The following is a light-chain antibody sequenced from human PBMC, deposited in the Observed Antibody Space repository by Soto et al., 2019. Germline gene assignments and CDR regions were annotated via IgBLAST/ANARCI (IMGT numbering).Light chain of an antibody. CDR3: QVWDSSSDHVV. J-gene: IGLJ2*01. CDR2: YDS. V-gene: IGLV3-21*04. CDR1: NIGSKS. Sequence: LTQPPSVSVAPGKTARITCGGNNIGSKSVHWYQQKPGQAPVLVIYYDSDRPSGIPERFSGSNSGNTATLTISRVEAGDEADYYCQVWDSSSDHVVFGGGTQLTVL.